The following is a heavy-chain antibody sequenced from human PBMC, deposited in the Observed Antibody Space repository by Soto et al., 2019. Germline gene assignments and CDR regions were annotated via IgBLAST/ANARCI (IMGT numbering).Heavy chain of an antibody. CDR2: IIPIFGTA. Sequence: SVKVSCKASGGTFSSYAISWVRQAPGQGLEWMGGIIPIFGTANYAQKFQGRVTITADKSTSTAYMELSSLRSEDTAVYYCARDPAYAGSSGSEARGMDVWGQGXTVTVYS. D-gene: IGHD3-22*01. CDR1: GGTFSSYA. CDR3: ARDPAYAGSSGSEARGMDV. V-gene: IGHV1-69*06. J-gene: IGHJ6*02.